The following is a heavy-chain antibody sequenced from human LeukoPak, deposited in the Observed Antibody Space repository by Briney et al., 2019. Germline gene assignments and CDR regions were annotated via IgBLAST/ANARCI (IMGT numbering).Heavy chain of an antibody. CDR1: GFTFNNYW. Sequence: GGSLRLSCAASGFTFNNYWMHWVRQAPGMGLVWVSSIRFDGGDTAYADSAKGRFTISRDNAKNTMFLQMNNLRAEDTAVYYCAKEVDGFDVWGQGTLVTVSS. CDR2: IRFDGGDT. V-gene: IGHV3-74*01. CDR3: AKEVDGFDV. J-gene: IGHJ3*01.